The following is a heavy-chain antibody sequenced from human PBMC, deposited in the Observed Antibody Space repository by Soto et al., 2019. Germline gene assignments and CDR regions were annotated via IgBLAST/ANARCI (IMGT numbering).Heavy chain of an antibody. V-gene: IGHV1-3*05. Sequence: QVQLVQSGAEEKKPGASVKVSCKASGYTFTGYAMHCVRQAPGQRREWMGWSNAGNGNTKYSQKFQGRVTITRDTSASTAYMVLSSLRSEDTAVYYCARAVAVAADFDYWGQGTLVTVSS. J-gene: IGHJ4*02. CDR2: SNAGNGNT. CDR1: GYTFTGYA. D-gene: IGHD6-19*01. CDR3: ARAVAVAADFDY.